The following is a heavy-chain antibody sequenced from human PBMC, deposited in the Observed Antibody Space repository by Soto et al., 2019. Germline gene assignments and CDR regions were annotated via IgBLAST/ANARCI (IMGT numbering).Heavy chain of an antibody. CDR2: ISSDGSNK. CDR1: GFTFSSYA. Sequence: QVQLVESGGGVVQPGRSLRLSCAASGFTFSSYAMHWVRQAPGKGLEWVAVISSDGSNKYYADSVKGRFTISRDNSKNTLDLQMNSLRAEDAAVCYCAREGGYSYGGYYFDYWGQGTLVTVSS. V-gene: IGHV3-30-3*01. CDR3: AREGGYSYGGYYFDY. D-gene: IGHD5-18*01. J-gene: IGHJ4*02.